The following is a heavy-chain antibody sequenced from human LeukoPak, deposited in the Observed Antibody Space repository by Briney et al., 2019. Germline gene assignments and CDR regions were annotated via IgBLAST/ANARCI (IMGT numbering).Heavy chain of an antibody. CDR2: IYYSGST. D-gene: IGHD2-15*01. V-gene: IGHV4-39*07. CDR3: ARAMVVAARGNLGY. J-gene: IGHJ4*02. CDR1: GGSISSSSYY. Sequence: HPSETLSLTCTVSGGSISSSSYYWGWIRQPPGKGLEWIGSIYYSGSTNYNPSLKSRVTISVDTSKNQFSLKLSSVTAADTAVYYCARAMVVAARGNLGYWGQGTLVTVSS.